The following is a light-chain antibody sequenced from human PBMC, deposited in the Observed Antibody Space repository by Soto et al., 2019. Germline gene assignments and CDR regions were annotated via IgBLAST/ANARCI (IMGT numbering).Light chain of an antibody. J-gene: IGKJ1*01. CDR1: QSVSTN. CDR2: GAS. Sequence: VMTHSAATLSLSPGERATLSCRASQSVSTNVAWYQQKPGQAPRLLIYGASTRATDIPARFSGSGSGTDFTLTISSLQSEDFAVYYCQQYNNWPPWTFGQGTKV. CDR3: QQYNNWPPWT. V-gene: IGKV3-15*01.